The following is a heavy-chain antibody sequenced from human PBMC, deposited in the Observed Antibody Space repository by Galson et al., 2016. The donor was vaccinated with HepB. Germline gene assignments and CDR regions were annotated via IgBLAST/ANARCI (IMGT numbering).Heavy chain of an antibody. CDR2: IFRNGTT. D-gene: IGHD3-3*01. CDR1: RGSINNYF. Sequence: TLSLTCTASRGSINNYFWNWIQQPAGRGLEWIGRIFRNGTTNYSPSLKSRLTMSVDTSQNQFSLKLTSVTAADTAIYYCAAAVNYDFWSGYNFDHWGQGILVTVSS. V-gene: IGHV4-4*07. CDR3: AAAVNYDFWSGYNFDH. J-gene: IGHJ4*02.